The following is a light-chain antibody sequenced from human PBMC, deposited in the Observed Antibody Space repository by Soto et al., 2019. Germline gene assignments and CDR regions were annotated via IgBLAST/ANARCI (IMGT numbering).Light chain of an antibody. CDR3: PQRSNWPLT. CDR2: DAS. V-gene: IGKV3-11*01. J-gene: IGKJ1*01. Sequence: EIVLTQSPATLSLSPGERATLSCRASQSVSSYLAWYQQKPGQAPRLLIYDASNRATGIPARFSGSGSGTDFTLTISSLEPEDFGVYYCPQRSNWPLTFGHGTKVEIK. CDR1: QSVSSY.